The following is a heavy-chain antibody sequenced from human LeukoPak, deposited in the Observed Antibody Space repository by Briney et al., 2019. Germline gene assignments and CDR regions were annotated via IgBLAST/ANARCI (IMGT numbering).Heavy chain of an antibody. V-gene: IGHV4-31*03. J-gene: IGHJ4*02. CDR1: GGSISSSAYH. Sequence: PSQTLSLTCSVSGGSISSSAYHWSWFRQHPGKGLEWIGYIYYTGRTYYSPSLKSRVTISLDTSKNQFSLKLSSVTAADTAVYYCARHASTYYGSGSSAFDYWGQGTLVTVSS. CDR2: IYYTGRT. CDR3: ARHASTYYGSGSSAFDY. D-gene: IGHD3-10*01.